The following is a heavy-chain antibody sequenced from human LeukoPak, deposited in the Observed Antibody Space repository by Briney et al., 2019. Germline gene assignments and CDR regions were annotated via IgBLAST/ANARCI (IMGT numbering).Heavy chain of an antibody. CDR3: ARVYSDYVVDY. V-gene: IGHV3-30-3*01. Sequence: PGGSLRLSCAASGFTFSSCAMHWVRQAPGKGLEWVAVISSDGSNKFYSDSVKGRFTISRDNSKNTLYLQMNSLRVEDTAVYYCARVYSDYVVDYWGQGTLVTVSS. CDR2: ISSDGSNK. J-gene: IGHJ4*02. D-gene: IGHD4-11*01. CDR1: GFTFSSCA.